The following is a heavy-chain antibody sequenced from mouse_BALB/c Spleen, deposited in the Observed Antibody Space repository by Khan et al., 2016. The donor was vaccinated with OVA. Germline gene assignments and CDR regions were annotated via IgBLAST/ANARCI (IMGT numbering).Heavy chain of an antibody. CDR1: GFTFSAYS. J-gene: IGHJ3*01. CDR3: ASHLTGSFTY. V-gene: IGHV5-6*01. D-gene: IGHD4-1*01. CDR2: ISSGGDYN. Sequence: EVELVESGGDLVKPGGSLKVSCAASGFTFSAYSMSWVRQTPDKRLEWVATISSGGDYNYYPDNVKGRFTISRDNAKNTLYLQMSSLKTEDTAMYYCASHLTGSFTYWGQGTLVTVSA.